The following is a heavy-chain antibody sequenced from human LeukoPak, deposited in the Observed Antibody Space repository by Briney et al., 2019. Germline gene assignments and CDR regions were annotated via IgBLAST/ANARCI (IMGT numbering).Heavy chain of an antibody. V-gene: IGHV4-34*01. D-gene: IGHD2-8*01. Sequence: PSETLSLTCAVYGGSFSGYYWSWIRQPPGKGLEWIGEINRSGSTNYNPSLKSRGTISVDTSKNQFSLKLSSVTAADTAVYYCARGPIYCTNGVCSTYYYYGMDVWGQGTTVTVSS. J-gene: IGHJ6*02. CDR3: ARGPIYCTNGVCSTYYYYGMDV. CDR2: INRSGST. CDR1: GGSFSGYY.